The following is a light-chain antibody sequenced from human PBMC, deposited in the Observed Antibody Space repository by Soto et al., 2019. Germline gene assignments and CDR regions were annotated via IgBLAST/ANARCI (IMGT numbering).Light chain of an antibody. V-gene: IGKV1-39*01. CDR3: QQAFSAPLT. J-gene: IGKJ4*01. Sequence: DIQMTQSPTSLSAPVGDSVTITCRASQNINKFLNWYQQKPGTAPKLLIYTASSVQAGFPSRFSGSGSGTDFILTISNLQPEDFATYSCQQAFSAPLTFGGGTRVEI. CDR2: TAS. CDR1: QNINKF.